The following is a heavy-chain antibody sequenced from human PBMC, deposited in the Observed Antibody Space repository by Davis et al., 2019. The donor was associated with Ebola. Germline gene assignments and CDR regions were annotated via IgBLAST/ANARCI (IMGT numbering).Heavy chain of an antibody. CDR2: INHSGST. J-gene: IGHJ3*02. CDR3: AKDRHMITMIVGRYAFDI. CDR1: GGSFSGYY. V-gene: IGHV4-34*01. Sequence: SETLSLTCAVYGGSFSGYYWSWIRQPPGKGLEWIGEINHSGSTNYNPSLKSRVTISVDTSKNQFSLKLSSVTAADTAVYYCAKDRHMITMIVGRYAFDIWGQGTMVTVSS. D-gene: IGHD3-22*01.